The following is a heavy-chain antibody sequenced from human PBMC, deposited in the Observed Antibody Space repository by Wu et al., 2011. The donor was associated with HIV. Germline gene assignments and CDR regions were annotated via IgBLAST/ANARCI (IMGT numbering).Heavy chain of an antibody. D-gene: IGHD1-26*01. CDR2: IRTYNGET. Sequence: QVQLVQSGAEVKKPGASVKVSCKASGYTFTTYGISWVRQAPGQGLEWIGWIRTYNGETNYAQKLQGRVTMTTDTSTNTAYMELRSLRSDDTAVYYCARDESGSSSYYGMDVWGQGTTVTVSS. CDR1: GYTFTTYG. V-gene: IGHV1-18*01. J-gene: IGHJ6*02. CDR3: ARDESGSSSYYGMDV.